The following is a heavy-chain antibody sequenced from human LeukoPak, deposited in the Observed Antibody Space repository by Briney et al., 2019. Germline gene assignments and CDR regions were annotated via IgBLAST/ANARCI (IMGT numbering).Heavy chain of an antibody. V-gene: IGHV3-53*01. CDR3: ARSGVYDILTGYHFYFDY. Sequence: GGSLRLSCAASGFTVSSNYMSWVRQAPEKGLEWVSVIYSGGSTYYADSVKGRFTISRDNSKNTLYLQMNSLRAEDTAVYYCARSGVYDILTGYHFYFDYWGQGTLVTVSS. CDR1: GFTVSSNY. J-gene: IGHJ4*02. D-gene: IGHD3-9*01. CDR2: IYSGGST.